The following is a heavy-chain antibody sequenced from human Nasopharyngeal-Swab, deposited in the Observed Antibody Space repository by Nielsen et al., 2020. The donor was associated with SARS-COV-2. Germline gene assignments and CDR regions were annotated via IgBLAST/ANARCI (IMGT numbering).Heavy chain of an antibody. CDR2: ISYDGSNK. CDR3: ARDSSSSWLYDAFDI. Sequence: GGSLRLSCAASGFTFSSYAMHWVRQAPGKGLEWVAVISYDGSNKYYADSVKGRFTISRDNSKNTLYLQMNSLRAEDTAVYYCARDSSSSWLYDAFDIWGQGTMVPSPQ. CDR1: GFTFSSYA. J-gene: IGHJ3*02. D-gene: IGHD6-13*01. V-gene: IGHV3-30-3*01.